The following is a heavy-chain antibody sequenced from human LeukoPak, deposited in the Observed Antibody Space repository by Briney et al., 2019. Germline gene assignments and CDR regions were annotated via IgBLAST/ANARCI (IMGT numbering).Heavy chain of an antibody. CDR3: ATDAYSNV. V-gene: IGHV3-15*01. D-gene: IGHD6-13*01. J-gene: IGHJ4*02. CDR1: GLTFSSAW. Sequence: TGGSLRLSCATSGLTFSSAWMSWVRQAPGKGLEWVGRIKSKTDGGTTDYAAAVKGRFTISRDDSKDTLYLQMSSLKTEDTAVYHCATDAYSNVWGQGTLVTVSS. CDR2: IKSKTDGGTT.